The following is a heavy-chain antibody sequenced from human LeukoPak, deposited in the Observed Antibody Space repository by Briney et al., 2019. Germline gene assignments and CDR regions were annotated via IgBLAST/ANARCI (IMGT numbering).Heavy chain of an antibody. J-gene: IGHJ4*02. CDR3: ARDDSFGSYPY. CDR1: GGSISSYY. V-gene: IGHV4-59*01. D-gene: IGHD1-26*01. CDR2: IYYSGST. Sequence: PSETLSLTCTVSGGSISSYYWSWIRQPPGKGLEWIGYIYYSGSTNYNPSLKSRVTISVDTSKNQFSLKLSYVTAADTAVYYCARDDSFGSYPYWGQGTLVTVSS.